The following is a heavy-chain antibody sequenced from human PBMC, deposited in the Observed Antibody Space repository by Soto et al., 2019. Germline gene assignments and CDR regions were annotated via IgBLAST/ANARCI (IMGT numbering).Heavy chain of an antibody. CDR3: ASRVVVAATAYFFDY. CDR1: GFTFSSYG. CDR2: ISYDGSNK. V-gene: IGHV3-30*03. D-gene: IGHD2-15*01. J-gene: IGHJ4*02. Sequence: GGSLRLSCAASGFTFSSYGMHWVRQAPGKGLEWVAVISYDGSNKYYADSVKGRFTISRDNSKNTLYLQMNSLRAEDTAVYYCASRVVVAATAYFFDYWGKGTLVTVAS.